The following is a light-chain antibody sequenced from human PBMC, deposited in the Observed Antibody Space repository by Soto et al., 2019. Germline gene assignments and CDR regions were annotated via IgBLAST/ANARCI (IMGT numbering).Light chain of an antibody. CDR2: KAS. CDR3: QQYNDYSWT. Sequence: DIRMTQSPSTLSASVGDRVSITCRASQSISAWLAWYQQKPGKAPRLLIYKASTLEIGVPSRFSGSGSGTEFTLTISSLQPDDVAIYYCQQYNDYSWTFGQGTKVDIK. CDR1: QSISAW. V-gene: IGKV1-5*03. J-gene: IGKJ1*01.